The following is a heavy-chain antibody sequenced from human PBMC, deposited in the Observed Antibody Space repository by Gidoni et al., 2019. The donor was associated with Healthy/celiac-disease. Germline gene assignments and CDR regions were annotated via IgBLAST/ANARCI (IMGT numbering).Heavy chain of an antibody. CDR3: ARVRATYYYDSSGYSLLDYYYYGMDV. V-gene: IGHV4-34*01. CDR2: INPSGST. J-gene: IGHJ6*02. D-gene: IGHD3-22*01. CDR1: GGSFSGYY. Sequence: QVQLQQWGAGLLKPSETLSLTCAVYGGSFSGYYWSWIRPPPGKGLEWIGEINPSGSTNYNPSLKSRVTIAVDTSKNQFSLKLSSVTAADTAVYYCARVRATYYYDSSGYSLLDYYYYGMDVWGQGTTVTVSS.